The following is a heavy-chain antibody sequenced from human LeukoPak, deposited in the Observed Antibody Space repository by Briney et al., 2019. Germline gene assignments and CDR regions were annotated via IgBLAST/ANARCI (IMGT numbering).Heavy chain of an antibody. CDR3: ARASYYDPPRAYYYYMDV. CDR1: GGSISSYY. D-gene: IGHD3-3*01. J-gene: IGHJ6*03. V-gene: IGHV4-4*09. CDR2: IYTSGST. Sequence: SETLSLTCTVSGGSISSYYWSWIRQPPGKGLEWIGYIYTSGSTNYNPSLKSRVTVSVDTSKNQFSLKLGTVTAADTAVYYCARASYYDPPRAYYYYMDVWGKGTTVTVSS.